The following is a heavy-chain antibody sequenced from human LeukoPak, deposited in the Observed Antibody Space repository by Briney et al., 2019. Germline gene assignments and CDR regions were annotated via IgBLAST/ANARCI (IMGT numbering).Heavy chain of an antibody. V-gene: IGHV4-34*01. CDR1: GGSFSGYY. CDR2: INHSGST. J-gene: IGHJ3*02. Sequence: SETLSLTCAVYGGSFSGYYWSWIRQPPGKGLEWIGEINHSGSTNYNPSLKSRVTISVDTAKNQFSLKLSSVTAADTAVYYCAKDERVLLWFGELYPSDAFDIWGQGTMVTVSS. D-gene: IGHD3-10*01. CDR3: AKDERVLLWFGELYPSDAFDI.